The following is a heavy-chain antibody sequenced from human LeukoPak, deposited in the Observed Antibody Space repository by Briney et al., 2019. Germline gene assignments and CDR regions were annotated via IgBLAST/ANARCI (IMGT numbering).Heavy chain of an antibody. D-gene: IGHD5-12*01. Sequence: SETLSLTCTVSGGSISSHYWSWIRQPPGKGLEWIGYISYGGSTIYNPSLRSRVTISADTSKNQFSLKLSSVTAADTAVYYCARLRVATGAFDYWGQGTLVTVPS. V-gene: IGHV4-59*08. CDR1: GGSISSHY. CDR2: ISYGGST. CDR3: ARLRVATGAFDY. J-gene: IGHJ4*02.